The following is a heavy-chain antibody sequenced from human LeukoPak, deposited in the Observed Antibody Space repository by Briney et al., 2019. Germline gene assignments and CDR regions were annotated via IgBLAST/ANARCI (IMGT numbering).Heavy chain of an antibody. CDR1: GGSISSYY. D-gene: IGHD4-17*01. CDR3: ARHYGDHGVYYYYYYMDV. Sequence: NPSETLSLTCTVSGGSISSYYWSWIRQPPGKGLECIGYIYNSGSTYYNPSLKSRVTISVDTSKNQFSLKLSSVTAADTAVYYCARHYGDHGVYYYYYYMDVWGKGTTVTVSS. V-gene: IGHV4-4*08. J-gene: IGHJ6*03. CDR2: IYNSGST.